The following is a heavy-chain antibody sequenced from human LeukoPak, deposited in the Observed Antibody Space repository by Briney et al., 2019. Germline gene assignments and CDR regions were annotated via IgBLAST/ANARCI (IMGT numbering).Heavy chain of an antibody. CDR1: GYTFTGYY. Sequence: ASVKVSCKASGYTFTGYYMHWVRQAPGQGLEWMGWINPNSGGTNYARKFQGRVTMTRDTSISTAYMELSRLRSDDTAVYYCASALLVVPAAMDYYYYYYGMDVWGQGTTVTVSS. CDR3: ASALLVVPAAMDYYYYYYGMDV. CDR2: INPNSGGT. D-gene: IGHD2-2*01. J-gene: IGHJ6*02. V-gene: IGHV1-2*02.